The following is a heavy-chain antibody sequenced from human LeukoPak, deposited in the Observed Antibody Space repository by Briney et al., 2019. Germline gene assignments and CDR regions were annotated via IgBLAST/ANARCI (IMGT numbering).Heavy chain of an antibody. CDR1: GGSISSYY. V-gene: IGHV4-4*09. CDR3: ARHLYDSSGYYYPVFDY. J-gene: IGHJ4*02. Sequence: PSETLSLTCTVSGGSISSYYWSWIRQPPGKGLEWIGYIYTSGSTDYNPSPKSRVTISVDTSKNQFSLKLSSVTAADTVVYYCARHLYDSSGYYYPVFDYWGQGTLVTVSS. D-gene: IGHD3-22*01. CDR2: IYTSGST.